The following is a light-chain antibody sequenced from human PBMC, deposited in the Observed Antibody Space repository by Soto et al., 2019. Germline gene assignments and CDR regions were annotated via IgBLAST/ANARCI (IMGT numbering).Light chain of an antibody. CDR3: CSYTANFAV. J-gene: IGLJ2*01. CDR2: DVT. V-gene: IGLV2-11*01. CDR1: SSNVGVYSL. Sequence: QSALTQPRSVSGSPGQSVAISCTGTSSNVGVYSLVSWYQQHLGKAPKLILYDVTKRPSGVPDRFSGSKSGDTASLTISGLQAEDEADYYCCSYTANFAVFGGGTKLTVL.